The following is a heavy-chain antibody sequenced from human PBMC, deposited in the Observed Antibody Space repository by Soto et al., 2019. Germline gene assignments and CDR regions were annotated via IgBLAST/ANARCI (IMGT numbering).Heavy chain of an antibody. CDR2: ISAYNGNT. J-gene: IGHJ4*02. Sequence: QVQLVQSGAEVKKPGASVKVSCKASGYTFTSYGISWVRQAPGQGLEWMGWISAYNGNTNYAQKLQGRVTMTTDTCTGTAYIEISSVRSDDEAVYYCARGSNDIDDWGQGSLVTVSS. CDR1: GYTFTSYG. V-gene: IGHV1-18*01. D-gene: IGHD1-1*01. CDR3: ARGSNDIDD.